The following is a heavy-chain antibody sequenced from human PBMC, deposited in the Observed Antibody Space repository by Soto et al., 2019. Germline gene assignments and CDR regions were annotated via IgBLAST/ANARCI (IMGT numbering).Heavy chain of an antibody. V-gene: IGHV1-2*04. CDR3: ASNPLDYYYGMDV. CDR2: INPNSGGT. CDR1: GYTFTGYY. Sequence: ASVKVSCKASGYTFTGYYMHWVRQAPGQGLEWMGWINPNSGGTNYAQKFQGWVTMTRDTSISTAYMELSRLRSDDTAMYYCASNPLDYYYGMDVWGQATTVTVSS. J-gene: IGHJ6*02.